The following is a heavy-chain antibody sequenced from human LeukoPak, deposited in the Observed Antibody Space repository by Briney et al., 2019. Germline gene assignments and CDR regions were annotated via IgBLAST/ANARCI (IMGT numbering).Heavy chain of an antibody. CDR3: AKLSGSSDY. D-gene: IGHD1-26*01. V-gene: IGHV3-7*03. CDR2: IKQDGSEK. J-gene: IGHJ4*02. Sequence: GGSLRLSCAASGFTFSSYWMSWVRQAPGNGLEWVANIKQDGSEKYYVDSVKGRFTISRDNAKNSLYLQMNSLRAEDTALYYCAKLSGSSDYWGQGTLVTVSS. CDR1: GFTFSSYW.